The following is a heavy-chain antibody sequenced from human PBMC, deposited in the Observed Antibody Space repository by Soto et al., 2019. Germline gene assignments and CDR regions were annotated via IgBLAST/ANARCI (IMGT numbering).Heavy chain of an antibody. CDR2: IRSKAKSYAT. CDR3: TRLGIAAAGTDY. Sequence: EVQLVESGGGLVQPGGSLKLSCAASGFTFSGSAMHWVRQASGKGLEWVGRIRSKAKSYATVYAASVKGRFTISRDDSKNTSYLQMNSLTAEDTAVYYCTRLGIAAAGTDYWGQGTLVTVSS. CDR1: GFTFSGSA. J-gene: IGHJ4*02. V-gene: IGHV3-73*02. D-gene: IGHD6-13*01.